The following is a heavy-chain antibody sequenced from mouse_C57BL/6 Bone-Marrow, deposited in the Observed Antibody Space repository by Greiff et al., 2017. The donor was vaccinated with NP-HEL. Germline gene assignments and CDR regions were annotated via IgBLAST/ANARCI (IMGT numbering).Heavy chain of an antibody. CDR1: GYTFTSYW. D-gene: IGHD1-1*01. CDR3: ARSDYGSSDAMDY. V-gene: IGHV1-55*01. J-gene: IGHJ4*01. CDR2: IYPGSGST. Sequence: QVQLQQPGAELVKPGASVKMSCKASGYTFTSYWITWVKQRPGQGLEWIGDIYPGSGSTNYNEKFKSQATLTVDTSSSTAYMQLSSLTSEDSAVYYCARSDYGSSDAMDYWGQGTSVTVSS.